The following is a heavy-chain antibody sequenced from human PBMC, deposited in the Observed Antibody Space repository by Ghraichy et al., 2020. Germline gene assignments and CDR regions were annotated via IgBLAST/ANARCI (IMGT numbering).Heavy chain of an antibody. V-gene: IGHV4-59*01. CDR2: IYYSGST. CDR3: ARGIGAGDYGDSRRSAFDY. CDR1: GGSISSYY. Sequence: SETLSLTCTVSGGSISSYYWSWIRQPPGKGLEWIGYIYYSGSTNYNPSLKSRVTISVDTSKNQFSLKLSSVTAADTAVYYCARGIGAGDYGDSRRSAFDYWGQGTLVTVSS. J-gene: IGHJ4*02. D-gene: IGHD4-17*01.